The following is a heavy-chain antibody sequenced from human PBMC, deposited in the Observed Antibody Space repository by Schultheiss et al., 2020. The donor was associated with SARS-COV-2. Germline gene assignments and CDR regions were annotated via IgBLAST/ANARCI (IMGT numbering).Heavy chain of an antibody. J-gene: IGHJ5*02. V-gene: IGHV4-30-4*01. CDR2: IYYSGST. CDR3: ATINWYKWFDP. D-gene: IGHD1-1*01. Sequence: SQTLSLTCTVSGGSISSGDYSWSWIRQSPEKGLEWIGYIYYSGSTYYNPSLKSRVIISLDTPKNQFSLKLTSVTAADTAVYYCATINWYKWFDPWGQGTLVTVSS. CDR1: GGSISSGDYS.